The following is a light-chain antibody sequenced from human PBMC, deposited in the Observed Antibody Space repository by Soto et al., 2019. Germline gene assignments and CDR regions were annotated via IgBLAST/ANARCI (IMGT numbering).Light chain of an antibody. Sequence: EVVMRHSPATLSVSPLEVATLSCRASQGICDTLALYQHKPGQTPRLLIYDTSTRATGVPARFSGSGSGTEFTLTISSLQSEDFAVYYCQKYNNWPRKFGQGTKVDIK. J-gene: IGKJ1*01. CDR3: QKYNNWPRK. CDR1: QGICDT. V-gene: IGKV3-15*01. CDR2: DTS.